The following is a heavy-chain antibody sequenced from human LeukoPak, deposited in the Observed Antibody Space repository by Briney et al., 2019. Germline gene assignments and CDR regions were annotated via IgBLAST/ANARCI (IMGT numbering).Heavy chain of an antibody. J-gene: IGHJ4*02. CDR2: IYYSGST. V-gene: IGHV4-59*01. Sequence: PSETLSLTCTVSGGSISSYYWSWIRQPPGKGLEWIGYIYYSGSTNYNPSLKSRVTISVDTSKNQFSLKLSSVTAADTAVYYCARARRGVGAYFDYWGQGTLVTVSS. D-gene: IGHD4-17*01. CDR1: GGSISSYY. CDR3: ARARRGVGAYFDY.